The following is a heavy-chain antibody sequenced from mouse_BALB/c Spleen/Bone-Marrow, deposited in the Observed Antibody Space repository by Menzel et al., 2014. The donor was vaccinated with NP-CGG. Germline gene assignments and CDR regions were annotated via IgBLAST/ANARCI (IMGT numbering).Heavy chain of an antibody. V-gene: IGHV5-12-1*01. CDR3: ARHEDGYYDAMDY. J-gene: IGHJ4*01. CDR2: ISSGGGST. Sequence: EVQLVESGGGLVKPGGSLKLSCAASGFAFSSYDMSWVRQTPEKRLEWVAYISSGGGSTYYPDTVKGRFTISRDNAKNTLYPQMSSLKSEDTAMYYCARHEDGYYDAMDYWGQGTSVTVSS. D-gene: IGHD2-3*01. CDR1: GFAFSSYD.